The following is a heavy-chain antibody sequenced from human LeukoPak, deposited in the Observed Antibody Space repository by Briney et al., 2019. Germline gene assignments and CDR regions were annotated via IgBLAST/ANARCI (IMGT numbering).Heavy chain of an antibody. CDR1: GYTFTSYG. D-gene: IGHD3-22*01. Sequence: GASVKVSCKASGYTFTSYGISWVRQAPGQGLEWMGWISVNNGNTNYALRLQGRVTMTTDTSTSTAYMELRSLRSDDTAVYYCARDTYYYDSSGYGNDAFDIWGQGTMVTVSS. CDR3: ARDTYYYDSSGYGNDAFDI. CDR2: ISVNNGNT. V-gene: IGHV1-18*01. J-gene: IGHJ3*02.